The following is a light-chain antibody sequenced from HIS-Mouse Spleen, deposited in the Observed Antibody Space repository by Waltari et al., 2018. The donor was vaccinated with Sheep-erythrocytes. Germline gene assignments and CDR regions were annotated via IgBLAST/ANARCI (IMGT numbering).Light chain of an antibody. CDR1: SSDVGSYNL. CDR2: EGS. V-gene: IGLV2-23*01. J-gene: IGLJ2*01. Sequence: QSALTQPASVSGSPGQSITLSCTGTSSDVGSYNLVSWYQQPPGKAPKLMIYEGSKRPSGVSNRFSGSKSGNTASLTISGLQAEDEADYYCCSYAGSSTYVVFGGGTKLTVL. CDR3: CSYAGSSTYVV.